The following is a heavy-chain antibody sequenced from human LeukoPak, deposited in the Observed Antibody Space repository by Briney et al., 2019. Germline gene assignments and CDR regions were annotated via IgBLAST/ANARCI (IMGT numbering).Heavy chain of an antibody. J-gene: IGHJ2*01. Sequence: SETLSLTCTVSGYSISSGYYWAWIRQPPGKGLQWIGNVYHSGNTYYNPSLKSRVGISVDTSKNQFSLKLSSVTAADTAVYYCARQYSDILTGYHRGELYWYFDLWGRGTLVTVSS. CDR1: GYSISSGYY. D-gene: IGHD3-9*01. CDR2: VYHSGNT. V-gene: IGHV4-38-2*02. CDR3: ARQYSDILTGYHRGELYWYFDL.